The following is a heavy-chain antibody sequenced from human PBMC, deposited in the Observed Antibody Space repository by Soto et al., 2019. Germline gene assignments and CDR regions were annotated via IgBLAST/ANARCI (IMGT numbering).Heavy chain of an antibody. CDR1: GFTFSSYA. CDR3: ARDKRGPYRSSLRPHYYMDV. J-gene: IGHJ6*03. Sequence: EVQLVESGGGLVQPGGSLRLSCAASGFTFSSYAMHWVRQAPGKGLEYVSAISSNGGSTYYANSVKGRFTISRDNSKNTLYLQMGSLRAEDMAVYYCARDKRGPYRSSLRPHYYMDVWGKGTTVTVSS. CDR2: ISSNGGST. D-gene: IGHD6-6*01. V-gene: IGHV3-64*01.